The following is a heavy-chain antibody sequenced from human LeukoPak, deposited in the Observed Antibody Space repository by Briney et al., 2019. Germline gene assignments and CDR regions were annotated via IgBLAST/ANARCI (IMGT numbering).Heavy chain of an antibody. V-gene: IGHV4-34*01. D-gene: IGHD3-10*01. Sequence: SETLSLTCAVYGGSFSGYYWSWIRQPPGKGLEWIGEINHSGSTNYNPSLKSRVTISVDTSKNQFSLKLGSVTAADTAVYYCARGRGARFGELYRNWGQGTLVTVSS. CDR3: ARGRGARFGELYRN. CDR2: INHSGST. J-gene: IGHJ4*02. CDR1: GGSFSGYY.